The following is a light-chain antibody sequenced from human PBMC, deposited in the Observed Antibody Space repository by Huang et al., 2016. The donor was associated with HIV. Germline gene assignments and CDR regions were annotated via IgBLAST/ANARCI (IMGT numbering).Light chain of an antibody. Sequence: DIQMTQSPSSLSASVGDRVTITCRASQSIRSYLNWYQQKPGKAPKLLMHAASSLQSGVPSRFSGSGSGTAFTLTITNLQPEDFATYYCQQSYNTPRTFGQGTKV. CDR1: QSIRSY. J-gene: IGKJ1*01. CDR2: AAS. V-gene: IGKV1-39*01. CDR3: QQSYNTPRT.